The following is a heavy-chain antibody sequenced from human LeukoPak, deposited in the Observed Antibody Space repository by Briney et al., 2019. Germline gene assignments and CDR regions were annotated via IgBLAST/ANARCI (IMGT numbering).Heavy chain of an antibody. CDR1: GYTFTSYG. CDR2: ISAYNGNT. D-gene: IGHD4-17*01. CDR3: AREVRNDYGDDFDY. V-gene: IGHV1-18*01. J-gene: IGHJ4*02. Sequence: ASVKVSCKASGYTFTSYGISWVRQAPGQGLEWMGWISAYNGNTNYAQKLQGRVTMTTDTSTNTAYMELRSLRSDDTAVYYCAREVRNDYGDDFDYWGQGTLVTVSS.